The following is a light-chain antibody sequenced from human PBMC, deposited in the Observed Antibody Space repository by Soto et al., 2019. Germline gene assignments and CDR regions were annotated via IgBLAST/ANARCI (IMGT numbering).Light chain of an antibody. Sequence: QSVLTQPPSASGTPGQRVTISCSGSRSNIGSHYVYWYQQLPGSAPKVLIYSDYQRPSGVPDRFSGSKSGTSASLAISGLRSEDEADYYCAAWDASLSGWVFGGGTKLTVL. CDR2: SDY. V-gene: IGLV1-47*02. CDR1: RSNIGSHY. CDR3: AAWDASLSGWV. J-gene: IGLJ3*02.